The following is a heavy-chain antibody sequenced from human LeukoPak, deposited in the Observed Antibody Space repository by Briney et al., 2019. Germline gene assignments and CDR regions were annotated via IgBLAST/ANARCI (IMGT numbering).Heavy chain of an antibody. D-gene: IGHD2-15*01. Sequence: GGSLRLSCAASGFTFSDYYMSWIRQAPGKGLEWVSYISSSGSTIYYADSVKGRFTISRDNAKNSLYLQMNSLRAEDTAVYYCATRGYCSGGSCYSRIFDYWGQGTLVTVSS. V-gene: IGHV3-11*04. J-gene: IGHJ4*02. CDR3: ATRGYCSGGSCYSRIFDY. CDR2: ISSSGSTI. CDR1: GFTFSDYY.